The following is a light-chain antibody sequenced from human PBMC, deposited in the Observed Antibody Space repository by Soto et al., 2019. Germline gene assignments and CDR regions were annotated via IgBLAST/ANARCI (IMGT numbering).Light chain of an antibody. V-gene: IGKV3-15*01. CDR3: QQYNNWPWT. CDR1: QSVSSN. Sequence: ERVKTQAPATLSVTQEERATLSCRASQSVSSNLAWYQQKPGQAPRLLIYGASTRATGIPARFSGSGSGTEFTLTISSLQSEDFAVYYCQQYNNWPWTFGHGTKV. CDR2: GAS. J-gene: IGKJ1*01.